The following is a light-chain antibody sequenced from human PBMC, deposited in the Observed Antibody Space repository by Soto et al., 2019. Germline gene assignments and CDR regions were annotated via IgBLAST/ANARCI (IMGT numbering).Light chain of an antibody. CDR2: DAS. Sequence: EIVMSQSPATLSVSPGDGATLSCRASQSVSSNLAWYQQKPGQAPRVLIYDASTRATGIPDRFSGSGSGTDFTLTISRLEPEDFAVYYCQQYGSSPKTFGQGTKVDIK. V-gene: IGKV3-20*01. CDR3: QQYGSSPKT. CDR1: QSVSSN. J-gene: IGKJ1*01.